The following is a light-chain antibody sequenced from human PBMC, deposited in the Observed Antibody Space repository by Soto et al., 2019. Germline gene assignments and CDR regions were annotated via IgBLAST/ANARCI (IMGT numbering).Light chain of an antibody. CDR3: QRYHSNPWT. J-gene: IGKJ1*01. CDR2: AAS. V-gene: IGKV1-5*01. Sequence: DIQMTQSPSTLSASVGDRVTITCRASQSVNGWLAWYPQKPGKAPKLLIYAASNLESGVPSRFSGSGSGTEFPLPISSLQPEDSATYYCQRYHSNPWTFGQGTKVEVK. CDR1: QSVNGW.